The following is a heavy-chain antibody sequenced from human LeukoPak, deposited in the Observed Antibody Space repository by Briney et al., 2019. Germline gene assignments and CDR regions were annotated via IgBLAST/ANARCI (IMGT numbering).Heavy chain of an antibody. V-gene: IGHV3-23*01. CDR2: ISDSGGAT. J-gene: IGHJ2*01. CDR1: GFTFSSYA. Sequence: GGSLRLSCAASGFTFSSYAMSWVRQAPGKGLEWVSAISDSGGATYYADFVKGRFTISRDNSKNTLYLQMNSLRAEDTAVYYCAKRAGSDWYFDLWGRGTLVTVSS. CDR3: AKRAGSDWYFDL.